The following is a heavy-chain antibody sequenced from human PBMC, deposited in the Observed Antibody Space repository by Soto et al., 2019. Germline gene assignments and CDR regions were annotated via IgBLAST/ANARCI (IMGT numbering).Heavy chain of an antibody. Sequence: ASVKVSCKASGYTFTSYGISWVRQAPGQGLEWMGWISAYNGNTNYAQKLQGRVTMTTDTSTSTAYMELRSLRSDDTAVYYCARDLVRFVEWSPPFYYWGQGALVTVSS. D-gene: IGHD3-3*01. CDR3: ARDLVRFVEWSPPFYY. CDR2: ISAYNGNT. J-gene: IGHJ4*02. V-gene: IGHV1-18*01. CDR1: GYTFTSYG.